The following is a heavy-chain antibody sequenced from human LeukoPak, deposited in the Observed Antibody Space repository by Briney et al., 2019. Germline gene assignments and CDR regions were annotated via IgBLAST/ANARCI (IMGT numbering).Heavy chain of an antibody. J-gene: IGHJ4*02. D-gene: IGHD3-22*01. CDR1: GYTFTGYY. V-gene: IGHV1-2*02. CDR2: INRNSGGT. CDR3: ARWVDSSGYYGYFAY. Sequence: ASVKVSCKASGYTFTGYYMHWVRQAAGQGLEWMGWINRNSGGTNYAQKFQGRVTMTRDTSISTAYMELSRLRSDDTAVYYCARWVDSSGYYGYFAYWGQGTLVTVSS.